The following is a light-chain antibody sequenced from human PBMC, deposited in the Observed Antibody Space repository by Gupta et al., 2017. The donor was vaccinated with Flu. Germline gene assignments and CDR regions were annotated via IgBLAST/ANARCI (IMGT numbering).Light chain of an antibody. J-gene: IGKJ2*03. CDR3: QHVGSSPLYS. CDR1: QTVHTNY. CDR2: ATS. Sequence: IVLTQSPATLSLSPGDRVTVSCRASQTVHTNYLAWYQHKAGQAPRLLIYATSTRATGVPDRFSGSGSGTDYTLTISRLEPDDFATYYCQHVGSSPLYSFGQGTNLEMK. V-gene: IGKV3-20*01.